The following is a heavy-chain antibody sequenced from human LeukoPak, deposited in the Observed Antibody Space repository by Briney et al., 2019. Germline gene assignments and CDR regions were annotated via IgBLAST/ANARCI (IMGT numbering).Heavy chain of an antibody. V-gene: IGHV4-34*01. CDR1: GGSFSGYY. CDR3: ARVQPMFISRPHFDS. CDR2: INHSGST. D-gene: IGHD6-13*01. J-gene: IGHJ4*02. Sequence: TSETLSLTCAVYGGSFSGYYWSWIRQPPGKGLEWIGEINHSGSTNYNPSLKSRVTISVDTSKNQFSLKLSSVTAADTAVYYCARVQPMFISRPHFDSWGQGTLVTVSS.